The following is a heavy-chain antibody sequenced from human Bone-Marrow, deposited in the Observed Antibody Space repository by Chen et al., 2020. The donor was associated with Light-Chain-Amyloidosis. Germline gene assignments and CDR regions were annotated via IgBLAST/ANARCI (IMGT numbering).Heavy chain of an antibody. CDR3: ARRRDGYNFDY. J-gene: IGHJ4*02. Sequence: EVQLEQSGPEVKKPGESLKISCKGSGYTFPNYWIGWVRQMPGKGLEWMGVIYPDDSDARYSPSFEGQATISADKSITTAYLQWRSLKASDTAMYYCARRRDGYNFDYWGQGTLVTASS. D-gene: IGHD5-12*01. V-gene: IGHV5-51*01. CDR2: IYPDDSDA. CDR1: GYTFPNYW.